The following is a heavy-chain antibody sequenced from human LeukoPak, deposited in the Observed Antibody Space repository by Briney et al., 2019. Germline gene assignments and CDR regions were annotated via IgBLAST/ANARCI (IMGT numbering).Heavy chain of an antibody. CDR2: IKEGGSAK. D-gene: IGHD3-22*01. J-gene: IGHJ4*02. CDR3: ARGTTLYDSSGDDFDY. CDR1: GFTFSSYC. Sequence: GGSLRLSCAAAGFTFSSYCMAWVRQAPGKGLEWVANIKEGGSAKYYVDSVKGRFTISRDNSKNTLYLQMNSLRAEDTAVYYCARGTTLYDSSGDDFDYWGQGTLVTVSS. V-gene: IGHV3-7*02.